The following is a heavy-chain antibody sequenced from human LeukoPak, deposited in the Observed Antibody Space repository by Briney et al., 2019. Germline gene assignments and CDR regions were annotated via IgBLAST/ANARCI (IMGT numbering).Heavy chain of an antibody. CDR1: GGSISSYY. D-gene: IGHD3-10*01. J-gene: IGHJ4*02. Sequence: PSETLSLTCTVSGGSISSYYWSWIRQPPGKGLEWIGYIYYSGSTNYNTSLKRRVTIPVNTSKNQSSLKLSPVTAADTAVYYCAREPLYYYGSGGLDYWGQGTLVTVSS. CDR3: AREPLYYYGSGGLDY. V-gene: IGHV4-59*01. CDR2: IYYSGST.